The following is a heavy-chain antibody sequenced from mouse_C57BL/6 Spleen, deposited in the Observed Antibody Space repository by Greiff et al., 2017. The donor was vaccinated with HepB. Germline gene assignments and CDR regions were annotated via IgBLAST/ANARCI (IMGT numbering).Heavy chain of an antibody. J-gene: IGHJ2*01. D-gene: IGHD2-1*01. CDR1: GYTFTDYN. Sequence: EVQLQQSGPELVKPGASVKMSCKASGYTFTDYNMHWVKQSHGKSLEWIGYINPNNGGTSYNQKFKGKATLTVNKSSSTAYMELRSLTSEDSAVYYCARDYGNSYYFDYWGQGTTLTVSS. V-gene: IGHV1-22*01. CDR3: ARDYGNSYYFDY. CDR2: INPNNGGT.